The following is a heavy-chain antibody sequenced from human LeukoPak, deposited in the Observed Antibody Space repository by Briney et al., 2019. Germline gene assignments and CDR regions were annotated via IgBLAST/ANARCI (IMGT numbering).Heavy chain of an antibody. CDR1: GFTFSSYG. J-gene: IGHJ4*02. V-gene: IGHV3-23*01. CDR3: AKDKDYDSSGYCYVPFDY. CDR2: ISGSGGST. D-gene: IGHD3-22*01. Sequence: QTGGSLRLSCAASGFTFSSYGMSWVRQAPGKGLEWVSGISGSGGSTYYADSVKGRFTISRDNSKNTLYLQMNSLRAEDTAVYYCAKDKDYDSSGYCYVPFDYWGQGTLVTVSS.